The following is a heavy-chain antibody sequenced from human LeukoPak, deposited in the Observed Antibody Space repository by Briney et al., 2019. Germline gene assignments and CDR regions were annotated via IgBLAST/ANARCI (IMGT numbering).Heavy chain of an antibody. CDR3: ARSYGWLPGGM. CDR2: INSTSSST. V-gene: IGHV3-11*03. CDR1: GFTFSDYY. Sequence: GGSLRLSCAASGFTFSDYYMSWIRQAPGKGLEWVSYINSTSSSTNYADTVKGRFTVSRDNARYSLHLQMKSLRAEDTAVYYCARSYGWLPGGMWGEGALVTVSS. D-gene: IGHD5-12*01. J-gene: IGHJ4*02.